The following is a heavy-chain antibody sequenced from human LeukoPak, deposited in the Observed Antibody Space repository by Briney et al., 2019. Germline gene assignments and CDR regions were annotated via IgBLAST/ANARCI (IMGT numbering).Heavy chain of an antibody. CDR3: ARDGDYYYYYMDV. CDR1: GGSISSYY. V-gene: IGHV4-59*12. D-gene: IGHD4-17*01. J-gene: IGHJ6*03. CDR2: ISYTGST. Sequence: SETLSLTCTVSGGSISSYYWSWIRQPPGKGLEWIGYISYTGSTNYNPSLKSRVTISVDTSKNQFSLKLSSVTAADTAVYYCARDGDYYYYYMDVWGKGTTVTVSS.